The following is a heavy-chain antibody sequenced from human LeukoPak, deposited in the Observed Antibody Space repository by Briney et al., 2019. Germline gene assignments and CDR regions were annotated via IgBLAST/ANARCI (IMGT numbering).Heavy chain of an antibody. V-gene: IGHV3-23*01. CDR2: ISGSGGST. J-gene: IGHJ4*02. D-gene: IGHD3-22*01. CDR3: AKDQLPRSYYDSSGYYDY. CDR1: GFTFSSYA. Sequence: GGSLRLSCAASGFTFSSYAMSWVRQAPGKGLEWVSAISGSGGSTYYADSVKGRFTISRDNSKNTLYLQMNSLRAEDTAVYYCAKDQLPRSYYDSSGYYDYWGQGTLVTVSS.